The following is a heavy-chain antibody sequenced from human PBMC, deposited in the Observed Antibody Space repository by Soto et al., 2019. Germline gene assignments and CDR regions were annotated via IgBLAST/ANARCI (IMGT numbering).Heavy chain of an antibody. CDR1: ELDVVGIY. J-gene: IGHJ5*02. CDR2: LHTDLTS. Sequence: RLLCSSSELDVVGIYISWIRKSTGNGLEWVSILHTDLTSFYADAVKCRFAISRDNSKNTLYLQMPNLTPEDTAVYYCAKVAGVATAGTAGGLDPWGQGTLVTVSS. CDR3: AKVAGVATAGTAGGLDP. D-gene: IGHD6-13*01. V-gene: IGHV3-53*05.